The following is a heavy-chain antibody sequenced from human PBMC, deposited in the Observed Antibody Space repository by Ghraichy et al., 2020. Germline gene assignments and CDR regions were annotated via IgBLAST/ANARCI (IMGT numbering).Heavy chain of an antibody. V-gene: IGHV3-7*03. CDR3: ARDFGYDFWSGYYTGYYYMDV. CDR2: IKQDGSEK. D-gene: IGHD3-3*01. Sequence: GESLNISCAASGFTFSSYWMSWVRQAPGKGLEWVANIKQDGSEKYYVDSVKGRFTISRDNAKNSLYLQMNSLRAEDTAVYYCARDFGYDFWSGYYTGYYYMDVWGKGTTVTVSS. CDR1: GFTFSSYW. J-gene: IGHJ6*03.